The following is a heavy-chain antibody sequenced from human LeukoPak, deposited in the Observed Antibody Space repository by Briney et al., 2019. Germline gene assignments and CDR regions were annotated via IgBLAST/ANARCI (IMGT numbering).Heavy chain of an antibody. V-gene: IGHV4-59*01. J-gene: IGHJ5*02. Sequence: GSLRLSCAASGFTFRNVWMSWIRQPPGKGLEWIGYVYYSGSTSYNPSLKSRVTISVDTSKNQFSLKLSSVTAADTAVYYCARVCPSGSCYSLGSWFDPWGQGTLVTVSS. D-gene: IGHD2-15*01. CDR3: ARVCPSGSCYSLGSWFDP. CDR1: GFTFRNVW. CDR2: VYYSGST.